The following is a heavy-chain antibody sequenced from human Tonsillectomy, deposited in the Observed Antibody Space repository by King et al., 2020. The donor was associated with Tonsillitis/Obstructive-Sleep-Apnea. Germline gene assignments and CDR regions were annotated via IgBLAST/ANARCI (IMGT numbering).Heavy chain of an antibody. J-gene: IGHJ6*02. Sequence: VQLVESGGGLVKPGGSLRLSCAASGFTFSSYSMNWVRQAPGKGLEWVSSISSSSSYIYYADSVKGRFTISRDNAKNSLYLQMNSLRAEDTAVYYCARDSTGTTGFYYYYGMDVWGQGTTVTVSS. D-gene: IGHD1-1*01. V-gene: IGHV3-21*01. CDR2: ISSSSSYI. CDR1: GFTFSSYS. CDR3: ARDSTGTTGFYYYYGMDV.